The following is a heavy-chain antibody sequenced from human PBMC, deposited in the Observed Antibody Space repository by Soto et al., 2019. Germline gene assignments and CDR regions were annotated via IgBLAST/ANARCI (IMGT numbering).Heavy chain of an antibody. J-gene: IGHJ6*02. V-gene: IGHV4-34*01. Sequence: QVQLQQWGAGLLKPSETLSLTCAVYGGSFSGYYWSWIRQPPGKGLEWIGEINHSGSTNYNPSLKSRVTISVDTSKNQFSLKLSSVTAADTAVYYCARFVVRGVYYYYYGMAVWGQGTTVTVSS. CDR2: INHSGST. CDR1: GGSFSGYY. CDR3: ARFVVRGVYYYYYGMAV. D-gene: IGHD3-10*01.